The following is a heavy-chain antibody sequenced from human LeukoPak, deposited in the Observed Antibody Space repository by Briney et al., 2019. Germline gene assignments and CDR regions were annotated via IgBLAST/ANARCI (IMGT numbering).Heavy chain of an antibody. J-gene: IGHJ5*02. V-gene: IGHV4-30-4*01. Sequence: PSETLSLTCTVSGGSISSGDYYWSWIRQPPGKGLEWIGYIYYSGSTYYNPSLKSRVTISVDTSKNQFSLKLSSVTAVDTAVYYCARASTHNWFDPWGQGTLVTVSS. CDR3: ARASTHNWFDP. CDR1: GGSISSGDYY. CDR2: IYYSGST.